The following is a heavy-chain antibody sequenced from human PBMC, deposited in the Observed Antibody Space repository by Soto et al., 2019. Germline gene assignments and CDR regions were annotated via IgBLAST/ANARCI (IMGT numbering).Heavy chain of an antibody. V-gene: IGHV4-30-4*01. CDR3: ARGHTAMWGDQFDD. CDR2: IYYSGST. Sequence: QVQLQESGPGLVKPSQTLSLTCTVSGGSISSGDYYWSWIRQPPGKGLEWIGYIYYSGSTYYNPSLKSRGTISVDTSKNQCALKLSAVTAADTAVYDCARGHTAMWGDQFDDWGQGTLVTVSS. CDR1: GGSISSGDYY. J-gene: IGHJ4*02. D-gene: IGHD5-18*01.